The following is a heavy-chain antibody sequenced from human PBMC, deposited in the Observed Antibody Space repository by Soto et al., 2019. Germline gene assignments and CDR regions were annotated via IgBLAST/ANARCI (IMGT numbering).Heavy chain of an antibody. Sequence: SETLSLTCAVYGGSFSGYYWSWIRQPPGKGLEWIGEINHSGSTNYNPSLKSRVTISVDTSKNQFSLKLSSVTAADTAVYYCARGRYYGSGSYYKFYYYYYMDVWGKGTTVTVSS. V-gene: IGHV4-34*01. J-gene: IGHJ6*03. CDR3: ARGRYYGSGSYYKFYYYYYMDV. CDR1: GGSFSGYY. CDR2: INHSGST. D-gene: IGHD3-10*01.